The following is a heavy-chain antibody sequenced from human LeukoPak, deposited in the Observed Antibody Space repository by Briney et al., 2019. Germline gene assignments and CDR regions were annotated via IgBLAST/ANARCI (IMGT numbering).Heavy chain of an antibody. D-gene: IGHD3-9*01. J-gene: IGHJ3*02. CDR1: GGSISSYN. CDR2: IYYSGST. CDR3: ASGTYSDILTGYYHDAFDI. V-gene: IGHV4-59*01. Sequence: SETLSLTCTVSGGSISSYNWSWIRQPPGKGLEWIGYIYYSGSTIYSPSLKSRVTISVDTSKNQFSLKLNSVSAADTAVYYCASGTYSDILTGYYHDAFDIWGQGTMVTVSS.